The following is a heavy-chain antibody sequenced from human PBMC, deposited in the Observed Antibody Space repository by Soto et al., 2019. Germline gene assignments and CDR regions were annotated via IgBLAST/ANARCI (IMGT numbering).Heavy chain of an antibody. V-gene: IGHV3-23*01. CDR2: ISNNGDTA. D-gene: IGHD3-16*02. CDR1: GFTFSSYA. CDR3: AKSRVFKGPIVTLLDS. J-gene: IGHJ4*02. Sequence: EVQLLESGGGLVQPGGSLTLSCATSGFTFSSYAMVWVRQATEKGLEWVASISNNGDTAYYADSVKGRFTISRGNSENTLYLQMNGLRADDPSLYFCAKSRVFKGPIVTLLDSGGQGPQVTFSS.